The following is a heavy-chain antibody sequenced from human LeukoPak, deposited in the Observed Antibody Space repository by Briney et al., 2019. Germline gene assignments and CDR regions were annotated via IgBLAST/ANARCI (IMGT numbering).Heavy chain of an antibody. Sequence: GGSLRLSCAASGFAFSSYAMSWVRQAPGKGLEWVSAISGSGGSTYYADSVKGRFTISRDNSKNTLYLQMNSLRAEDTAVYYCAKDLYGDYVYYFDYWGQGTLVTVSS. J-gene: IGHJ4*02. V-gene: IGHV3-23*01. CDR3: AKDLYGDYVYYFDY. D-gene: IGHD4-17*01. CDR1: GFAFSSYA. CDR2: ISGSGGST.